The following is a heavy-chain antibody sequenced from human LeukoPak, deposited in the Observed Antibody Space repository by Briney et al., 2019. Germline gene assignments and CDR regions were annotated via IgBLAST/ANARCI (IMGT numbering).Heavy chain of an antibody. V-gene: IGHV1-18*01. Sequence: ASVKVSCKASGYTFIDYGVTWVRQAPGQGLQWVGWINVKSGHTNYAQNFQGRVTLTTDTSTNTGYMELRSLRSDDTAVYYCARDWDYRVDYWGQGTLVTVSS. CDR2: INVKSGHT. D-gene: IGHD1-7*01. CDR3: ARDWDYRVDY. J-gene: IGHJ4*02. CDR1: GYTFIDYG.